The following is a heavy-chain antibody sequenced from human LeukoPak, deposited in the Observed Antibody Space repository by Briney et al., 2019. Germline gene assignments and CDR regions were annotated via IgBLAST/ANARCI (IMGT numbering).Heavy chain of an antibody. CDR1: GGSISSYY. CDR3: ARAPNYYYDSSGYAFDI. Sequence: PSETLSLTCTVSGGSISSYYWSWIRQPAGKGLGWIGRIYTSGSTNYNPSLKSRVTMSVDTSKNQFSLKLSSVTAADTAVYYCARAPNYYYDSSGYAFDIWGQGTMVAVSS. CDR2: IYTSGST. J-gene: IGHJ3*02. D-gene: IGHD3-22*01. V-gene: IGHV4-4*07.